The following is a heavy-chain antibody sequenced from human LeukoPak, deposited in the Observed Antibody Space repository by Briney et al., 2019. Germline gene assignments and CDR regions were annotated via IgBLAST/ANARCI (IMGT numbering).Heavy chain of an antibody. CDR1: GYIFTDYY. J-gene: IGHJ4*02. Sequence: ASVKVSCKASGYIFTDYYIHWVRQAPGQGLEWMGWTSPKSGATNSAQKFQDRVTMTRDTSISTAYMELSSLRSDDTAVYYCARLCTIGCWGFDYWGQGTLVTVSS. CDR3: ARLCTIGCWGFDY. D-gene: IGHD2-15*01. V-gene: IGHV1-2*02. CDR2: TSPKSGAT.